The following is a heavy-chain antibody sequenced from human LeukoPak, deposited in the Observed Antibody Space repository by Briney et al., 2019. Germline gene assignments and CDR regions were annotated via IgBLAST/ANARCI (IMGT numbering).Heavy chain of an antibody. V-gene: IGHV3-30*03. CDR2: ISYDGSNK. D-gene: IGHD3-10*01. CDR3: ARREMYYYGSGSSYYFHY. CDR1: GFTFSGYG. Sequence: GGSLRLSCAASGFTFSGYGMHWVRQAPGKGLEWVAVISYDGSNKYYPDSVKGRFTISRDNSKNTLYLQMSSLRAEDTAVYYCARREMYYYGSGSSYYFHYWGQGTLVTVSS. J-gene: IGHJ4*02.